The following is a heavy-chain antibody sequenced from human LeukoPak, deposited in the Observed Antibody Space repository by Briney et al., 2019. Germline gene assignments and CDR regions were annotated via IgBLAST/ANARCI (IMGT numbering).Heavy chain of an antibody. Sequence: SQTLSLTCTVSGGSISSGSYYWRWIRPPAGKGLEWIGRIYTSGSTNYNPSLKSRVTISVDTSKNQFSLKLSSVTAADTAVYYCAREPLMITFGGVIVINSANAFDIWGQGTMVTVSP. CDR3: AREPLMITFGGVIVINSANAFDI. CDR2: IYTSGST. D-gene: IGHD3-16*02. CDR1: GGSISSGSYY. J-gene: IGHJ3*02. V-gene: IGHV4-61*02.